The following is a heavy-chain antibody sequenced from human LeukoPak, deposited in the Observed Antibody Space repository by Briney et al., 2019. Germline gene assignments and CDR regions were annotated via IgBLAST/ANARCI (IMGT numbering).Heavy chain of an antibody. CDR1: GYTFTGYY. D-gene: IGHD2-2*01. Sequence: GASVKVSCKASGYTFTGYYMHWVRQAPGQGLEWMGWINPNSGGTNYAQKFQGRVTMTRDTSISTAYMELSRLRSDDTAVYYCARGGQLPPTYYYYYYMDVWDKGTTVTVSS. V-gene: IGHV1-2*02. CDR2: INPNSGGT. J-gene: IGHJ6*03. CDR3: ARGGQLPPTYYYYYYMDV.